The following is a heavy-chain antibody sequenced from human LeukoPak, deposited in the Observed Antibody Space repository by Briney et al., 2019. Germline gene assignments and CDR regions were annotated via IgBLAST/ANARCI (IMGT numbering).Heavy chain of an antibody. D-gene: IGHD3-10*02. CDR1: GGSISSGSYY. Sequence: SETLSLTCTVSGGSISSGSYYWSWIRQPAGKGLEWIGRIYTSGSTNYNPSLKSRVTISVDTSKNQFSLKLSSVTAADTAVYYCARHVRTVAVGFDYWGQGTLVTVSS. CDR3: ARHVRTVAVGFDY. V-gene: IGHV4-61*02. J-gene: IGHJ4*02. CDR2: IYTSGST.